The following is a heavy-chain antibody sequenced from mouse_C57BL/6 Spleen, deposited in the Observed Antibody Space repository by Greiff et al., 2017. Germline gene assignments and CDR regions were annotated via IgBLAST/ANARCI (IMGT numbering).Heavy chain of an antibody. V-gene: IGHV1-18*01. CDR3: ARGPYYYGSSYCAMDY. CDR2: INPNNGGT. CDR1: GYTFTDYN. D-gene: IGHD1-1*01. Sequence: EVQLQESGPELVKPGASVKISCKASGYTFTDYNMDWVKQTHGKSLEWIGDINPNNGGTTYNQKFKGKATLTVDKSSSTAYMELRSLTSEDTAVYYCARGPYYYGSSYCAMDYWGQGTSVTVSS. J-gene: IGHJ4*01.